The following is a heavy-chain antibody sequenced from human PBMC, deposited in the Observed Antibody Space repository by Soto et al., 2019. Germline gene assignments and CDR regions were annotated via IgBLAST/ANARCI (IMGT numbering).Heavy chain of an antibody. CDR2: IIPIFGTA. D-gene: IGHD6-13*01. CDR1: GGTFSSYA. J-gene: IGHJ4*02. CDR3: ARDVYIGVGIAAAGTNAFDY. Sequence: QVQLVQSGAEVKKPGSSVKVSCKASGGTFSSYAISWVRQAPGQGLEWMGGIIPIFGTANYAQKFQGRVTITADEYTSTAYMELSSLRSEDTAVYYCARDVYIGVGIAAAGTNAFDYWGQGTLVTVSS. V-gene: IGHV1-69*01.